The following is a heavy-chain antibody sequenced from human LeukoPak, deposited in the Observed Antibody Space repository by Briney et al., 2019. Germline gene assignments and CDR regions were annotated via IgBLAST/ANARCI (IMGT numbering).Heavy chain of an antibody. Sequence: GGSLRLSCAASGFTVSSNYTSWVRQAPGKGLEWVSVIYSGGSTYYADSVKGRFTISRDNAKNTLYLQMNSLRAEDTAVFYCAREAVTGTFAFDIWGQGTIVTVSS. CDR2: IYSGGST. J-gene: IGHJ3*02. CDR3: AREAVTGTFAFDI. CDR1: GFTVSSNY. V-gene: IGHV3-53*01. D-gene: IGHD6-19*01.